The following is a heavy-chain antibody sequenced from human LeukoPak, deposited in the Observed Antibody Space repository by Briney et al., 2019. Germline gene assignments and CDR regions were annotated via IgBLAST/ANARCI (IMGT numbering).Heavy chain of an antibody. CDR2: IYYSGST. V-gene: IGHV4-39*01. CDR3: ARQYIAAANLYFDF. J-gene: IGHJ4*02. D-gene: IGHD6-13*01. CDR1: GGSIVSYY. Sequence: PSETLSLTCTVSGGSIVSYYWSWIRQPPGKGLEWIGSIYYSGSTYYNPSLKSRVTISVDTSKNQFSLKLSSVTAADTAVYYCARQYIAAANLYFDFWGQGTLVTVSS.